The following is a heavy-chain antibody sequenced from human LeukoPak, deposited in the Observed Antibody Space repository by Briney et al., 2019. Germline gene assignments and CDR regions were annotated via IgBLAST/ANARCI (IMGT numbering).Heavy chain of an antibody. J-gene: IGHJ4*02. CDR1: GGSFSGYY. CDR2: INHSGST. V-gene: IGHV4-34*01. D-gene: IGHD3/OR15-3a*01. Sequence: SESLSLTCAASGGSFSGYYWSWIRQPPGKGLEWIGEINHSGSTNYYPSFKSRVTISVDTSKNQFSLKLSSVTAADTAVYYCARSTSWTAPTDYWGKGTLVTVSS. CDR3: ARSTSWTAPTDY.